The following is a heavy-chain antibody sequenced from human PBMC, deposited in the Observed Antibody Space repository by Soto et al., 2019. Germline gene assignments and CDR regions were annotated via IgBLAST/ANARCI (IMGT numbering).Heavy chain of an antibody. Sequence: QVQLVQSGAEVKKPGASVKVSCKASGYTFTSYYLHWVRQAPGQGLEWMGIINPSGGSSSYAQKCQGRVTMTRDTSTSTVYMELSSLRSEDTAVYYCARDPYTAMAPNRFDYWGQGTLVTVSS. J-gene: IGHJ4*02. CDR1: GYTFTSYY. CDR2: INPSGGSS. CDR3: ARDPYTAMAPNRFDY. D-gene: IGHD5-18*01. V-gene: IGHV1-46*03.